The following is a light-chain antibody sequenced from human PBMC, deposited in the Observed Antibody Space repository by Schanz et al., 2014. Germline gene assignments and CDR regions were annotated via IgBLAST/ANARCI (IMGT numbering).Light chain of an antibody. CDR3: SSYTSSSTVV. Sequence: QSALTQPASVSGSPGQSITISCTATGSADGAFTYVSWYQQHPGKAPKLMIYDVSNRPSGVSNRFSGSKSANTASLTISGLQAEDEADYYCSSYTSSSTVVFGGGTKLTVL. J-gene: IGLJ2*01. CDR2: DVS. V-gene: IGLV2-14*01. CDR1: GSADGAFTY.